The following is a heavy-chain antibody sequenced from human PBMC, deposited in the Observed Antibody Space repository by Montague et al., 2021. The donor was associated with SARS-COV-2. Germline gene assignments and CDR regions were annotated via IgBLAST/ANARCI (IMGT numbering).Heavy chain of an antibody. CDR1: GGSITDRTYY. D-gene: IGHD5-12*01. Sequence: SETLSLTCSVSGGSITDRTYYWGCIRQSPGKGLEWIGAINYSGSTNYNPSLKSRVTISVDTSKKQFSLQLSSVTAADTAVYYCARTRGYDPLFDFWGQGTLVTVSS. J-gene: IGHJ4*02. CDR3: ARTRGYDPLFDF. V-gene: IGHV4-39*07. CDR2: INYSGST.